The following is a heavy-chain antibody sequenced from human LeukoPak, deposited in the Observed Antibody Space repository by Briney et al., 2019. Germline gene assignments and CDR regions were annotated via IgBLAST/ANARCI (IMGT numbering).Heavy chain of an antibody. J-gene: IGHJ4*02. CDR1: GFPFSSYG. D-gene: IGHD3-22*01. V-gene: IGHV3-33*06. CDR3: AKGAAYDRSGYPPHFDY. Sequence: QSGGSLTLSCAASGFPFSSYGMHWVRQAPGKGLEWVADISYDGSNKYYADSVTGRFTISRDNSKNTLYLQMNSLRAEDTAVYFCAKGAAYDRSGYPPHFDYWGEGTL. CDR2: ISYDGSNK.